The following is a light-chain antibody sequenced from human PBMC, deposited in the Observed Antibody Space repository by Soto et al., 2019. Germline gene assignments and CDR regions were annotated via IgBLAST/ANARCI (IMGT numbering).Light chain of an antibody. CDR1: QGIRSF. J-gene: IGKJ1*01. Sequence: DIQLTQSPSFLSASVGDRVTITCRASQGIRSFLAWYQQKPGKAPKLLIYDASTLQSGVPSRFSGSGSGTEFALTISSLQPEDFATYYCQQLNSYPRTFGQGTKVEI. V-gene: IGKV1-9*01. CDR2: DAS. CDR3: QQLNSYPRT.